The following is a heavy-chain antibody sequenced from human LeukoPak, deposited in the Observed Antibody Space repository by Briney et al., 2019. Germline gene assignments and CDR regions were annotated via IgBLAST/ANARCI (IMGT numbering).Heavy chain of an antibody. Sequence: GASVKVYCKASGYTFTSYGISWVRQAPGQGLEWMGWISAYNGNTNYAQKLQGRVTMTTDTSTSTAYMELRSLRSDDTAVYYCARAAIGTFWNDAPPERRMEFDRWGQGTLVTVSS. V-gene: IGHV1-18*01. D-gene: IGHD1-1*01. CDR2: ISAYNGNT. CDR3: ARAAIGTFWNDAPPERRMEFDR. CDR1: GYTFTSYG. J-gene: IGHJ5*02.